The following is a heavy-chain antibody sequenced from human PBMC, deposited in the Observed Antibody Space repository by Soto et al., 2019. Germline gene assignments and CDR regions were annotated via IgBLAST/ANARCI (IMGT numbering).Heavy chain of an antibody. CDR2: ISYDGSNK. Sequence: PGGSLRLSCAASGFTFSSYAMHWVRQAPGKGLEWVAVISYDGSNKYYADSVKGRFTISRDNSKNTLYLQMNSLRAEDTAVYYCARAPSPDTAMVPFDYWGQGTLVTVSS. CDR1: GFTFSSYA. D-gene: IGHD5-18*01. V-gene: IGHV3-30-3*01. J-gene: IGHJ4*02. CDR3: ARAPSPDTAMVPFDY.